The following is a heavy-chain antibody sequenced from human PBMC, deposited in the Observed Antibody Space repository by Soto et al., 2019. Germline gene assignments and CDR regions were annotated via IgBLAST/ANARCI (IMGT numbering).Heavy chain of an antibody. Sequence: QPGGSLRLSCAASGFNFSRYEMNWVRQAPGKGLEWVSYMTGTGSTIYYADSGKGRFTISRDNAKSSLYLQMDSLRAEDTAVYYCVREEQRTWYNHKHFDPWGQGTLVTVSS. J-gene: IGHJ5*02. D-gene: IGHD6-25*01. V-gene: IGHV3-48*03. CDR2: MTGTGSTI. CDR1: GFNFSRYE. CDR3: VREEQRTWYNHKHFDP.